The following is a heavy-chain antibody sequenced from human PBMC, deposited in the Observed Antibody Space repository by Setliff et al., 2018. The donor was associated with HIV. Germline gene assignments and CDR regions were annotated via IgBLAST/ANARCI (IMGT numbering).Heavy chain of an antibody. J-gene: IGHJ3*02. D-gene: IGHD3-3*01. CDR1: GYTFTGYY. CDR3: ARLPFITIFGVLNGDDGFDI. CDR2: INPKSGGT. Sequence: VASVKVSCKASGYTFTGYYMHWVQQAPGQGPEWLGRINPKSGGTRYAQKFQGRVSMTRDTAISTAYMELSRLRSDDSAVYYCARLPFITIFGVLNGDDGFDIWGQGTMVTV. V-gene: IGHV1-2*06.